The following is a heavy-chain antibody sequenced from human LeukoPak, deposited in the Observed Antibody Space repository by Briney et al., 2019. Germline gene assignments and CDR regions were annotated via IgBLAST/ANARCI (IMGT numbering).Heavy chain of an antibody. CDR1: GGTSSSYA. CDR3: ARNGYSRSWYPNYYMDV. J-gene: IGHJ6*03. V-gene: IGHV1-2*02. Sequence: ASVKVSCKASGGTSSSYAISWVRQAPGQGLEWMGWINPNSGGTNYAQKFQGRVTMTRDTSISTAYMELSRLRSDDTAVYYCARNGYSRSWYPNYYMDVWGKGTTVTVSS. D-gene: IGHD6-13*01. CDR2: INPNSGGT.